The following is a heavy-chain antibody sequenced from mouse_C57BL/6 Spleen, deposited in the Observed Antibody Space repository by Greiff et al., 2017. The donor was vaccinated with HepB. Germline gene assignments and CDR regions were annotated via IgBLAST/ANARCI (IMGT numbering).Heavy chain of an antibody. V-gene: IGHV1-82*01. J-gene: IGHJ1*03. CDR1: GYAFSSSW. Sequence: VQLQQSGPELVKPGASVKISCKASGYAFSSSWMNWVKQRPGKGLEWIGRIYPGDGDTNYNGKFKGKATLTADKSSSTAYMQLSSLTSEDSAVYFCARRTTTEGYFDVWGTGTTVTVSS. CDR2: IYPGDGDT. D-gene: IGHD1-1*01. CDR3: ARRTTTEGYFDV.